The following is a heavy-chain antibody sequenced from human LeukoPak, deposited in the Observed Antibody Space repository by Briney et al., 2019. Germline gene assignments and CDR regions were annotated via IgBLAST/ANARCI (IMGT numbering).Heavy chain of an antibody. CDR2: IKQDGSDK. V-gene: IGHV3-7*03. D-gene: IGHD4/OR15-4a*01. J-gene: IGHJ4*02. Sequence: GGSLRLSCVASGFSFSNYWMSWVRQAPGKGLEWVANIKQDGSDKYYVDSVKGRFTISRDNSKNTLYLQMNSLRAEDTAVYYCARRAGAYSHPYDYWGQGTLVTVSS. CDR3: ARRAGAYSHPYDY. CDR1: GFSFSNYW.